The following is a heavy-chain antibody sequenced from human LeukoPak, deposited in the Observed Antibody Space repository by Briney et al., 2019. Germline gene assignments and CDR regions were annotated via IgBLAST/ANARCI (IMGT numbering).Heavy chain of an antibody. V-gene: IGHV3-21*01. CDR1: GFTFSSYS. J-gene: IGHJ4*02. CDR2: ISSSSSYI. D-gene: IGHD3-10*01. CDR3: ARVVTMVRGVTDTYYFDY. Sequence: GGSLRLSCAASGFTFSSYSMNWVRQAPGKGLEWVSSISSSSSYIYYADSVKGRFTISRDNAKNSLYLQMNSLRAEDTAVYYCARVVTMVRGVTDTYYFDYWGQGTLVTVSS.